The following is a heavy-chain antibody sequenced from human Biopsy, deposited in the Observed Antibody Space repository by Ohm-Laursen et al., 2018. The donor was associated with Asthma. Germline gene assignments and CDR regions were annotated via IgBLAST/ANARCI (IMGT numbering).Heavy chain of an antibody. CDR1: GFSFSNFA. Sequence: SLRLSCTASGFSFSNFAIHWVRQAPGKGLEWVAVISYDGSITHYADSVKGRSTISRDNSKNTVYLDISSLRIEDTAVFYCGIVVAANPFQGDCWGQGTLVTVSS. V-gene: IGHV3-30*03. D-gene: IGHD2-15*01. CDR3: GIVVAANPFQGDC. J-gene: IGHJ4*02. CDR2: ISYDGSIT.